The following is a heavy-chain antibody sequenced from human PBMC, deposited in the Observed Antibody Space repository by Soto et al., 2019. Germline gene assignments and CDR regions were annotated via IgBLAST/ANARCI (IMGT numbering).Heavy chain of an antibody. CDR2: ISSSGSTI. CDR1: GFTFSSYE. Sequence: GGSLRLSCAASGFTFSSYEMNWVRQAPGKGLEWVSYISSSGSTIYYADSVKGRFTISRDNAKNSLYLQMNSLRAEDTAVYYCARGRYSYGRFFDYWGQGTLVTVS. J-gene: IGHJ4*02. CDR3: ARGRYSYGRFFDY. D-gene: IGHD5-18*01. V-gene: IGHV3-48*03.